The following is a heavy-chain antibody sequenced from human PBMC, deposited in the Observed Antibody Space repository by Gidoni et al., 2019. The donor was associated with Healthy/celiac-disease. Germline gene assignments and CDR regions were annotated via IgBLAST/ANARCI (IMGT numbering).Heavy chain of an antibody. CDR1: GGSFSGYY. D-gene: IGHD3-3*01. CDR3: ARNTIFGVVTIDY. CDR2: INHSGRT. Sequence: QVQLQQWGAGLLKPSETLSLTCAVSGGSFSGYYWSWIRQPPGKGLEWIGEINHSGRTNYNPSLKSRVTISVDTSKNQFSLKLSSVTAADTAVYYCARNTIFGVVTIDYWGQGTLVTVSS. J-gene: IGHJ4*02. V-gene: IGHV4-34*01.